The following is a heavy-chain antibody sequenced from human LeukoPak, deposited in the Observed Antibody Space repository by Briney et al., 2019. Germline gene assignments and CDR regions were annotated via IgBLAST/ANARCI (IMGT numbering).Heavy chain of an antibody. J-gene: IGHJ2*01. V-gene: IGHV3-23*01. CDR2: ISSAGST. CDR3: ATSRRTFWCFDL. CDR1: GITFSTYV. Sequence: GGSLRLSCAASGITFSTYVMNWVRQAPGKGLEWVSGISSAGSTYYADSVKGRFTISSDNSKNTLYLQMNGLRAEDTAVYYCATSRRTFWCFDLWGRGTLVAVS.